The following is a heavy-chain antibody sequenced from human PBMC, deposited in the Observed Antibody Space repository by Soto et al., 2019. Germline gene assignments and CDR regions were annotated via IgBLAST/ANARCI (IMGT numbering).Heavy chain of an antibody. D-gene: IGHD3-22*01. J-gene: IGHJ4*02. CDR2: ISYDGSNK. V-gene: IGHV3-30-3*01. Sequence: GGSLRLSCAASGFTFSSYAMHWVRQAPGKGLEWVAVISYDGSNKYYADSVKGRFTISRDNSKNTLYLQMNSLRAEDTAVYYCASLSGSYYYDSSGYNTDVDYWGQGTLVTVSS. CDR1: GFTFSSYA. CDR3: ASLSGSYYYDSSGYNTDVDY.